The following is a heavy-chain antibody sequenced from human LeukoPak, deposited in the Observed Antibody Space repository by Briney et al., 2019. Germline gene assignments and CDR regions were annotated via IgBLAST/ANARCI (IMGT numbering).Heavy chain of an antibody. CDR3: ARDPDGYSYGEFDY. J-gene: IGHJ4*02. Sequence: ASVKVSCKASGYTFTSYGISWVRQAPGQGLEWMGWINPNSGGTNYAQKFQGRVTMTRDTSISTAYMELSRLRSDDTAVYYCARDPDGYSYGEFDYWGQGTLVTVSS. CDR1: GYTFTSYG. D-gene: IGHD5-18*01. V-gene: IGHV1-2*02. CDR2: INPNSGGT.